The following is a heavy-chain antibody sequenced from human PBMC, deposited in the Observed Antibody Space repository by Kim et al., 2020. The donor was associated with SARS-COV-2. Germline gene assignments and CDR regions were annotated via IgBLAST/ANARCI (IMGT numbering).Heavy chain of an antibody. D-gene: IGHD3-9*01. CDR2: ISYDGSNK. CDR1: GFTFSSYG. J-gene: IGHJ6*02. V-gene: IGHV3-33*05. CDR3: ARGYFTIIRAGMDV. Sequence: GGSLRLSCAASGFTFSSYGMHWVRQAPGKGLEWVAVISYDGSNKYYADSVKGRFTISRDNSKNTLYLQMNSLRAEDTAVYYCARGYFTIIRAGMDVWGQGTTVTVSS.